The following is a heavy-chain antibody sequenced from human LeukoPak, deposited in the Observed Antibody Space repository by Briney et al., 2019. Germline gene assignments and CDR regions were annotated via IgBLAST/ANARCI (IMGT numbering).Heavy chain of an antibody. V-gene: IGHV3-9*01. J-gene: IGHJ4*02. CDR3: AKDLWFGELSNGFDY. CDR1: GFTFDDYA. Sequence: GRSLRLSCAASGFTFDDYAMHWVRQAPGKGLEWVSGISWNSGSIGYADSVKGRFTISRDNAKNSLYLQMNSLRAEDTALYYCAKDLWFGELSNGFDYWGQGTLVTVYS. CDR2: ISWNSGSI. D-gene: IGHD3-10*01.